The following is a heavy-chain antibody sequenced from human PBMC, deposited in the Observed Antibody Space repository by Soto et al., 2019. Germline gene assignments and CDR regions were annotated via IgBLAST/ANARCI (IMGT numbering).Heavy chain of an antibody. J-gene: IGHJ3*02. CDR3: AALGYCSSTSCRLYAFDI. CDR2: IYYSGST. Sequence: SETLSLTCTVSGGSISSSSYYWGWIRQPPGKGLEWIGSIYYSGSTNYNPSLKSRVTISVDTSKNQFSLKLSSVTAADTAVYYCAALGYCSSTSCRLYAFDIWGQGTMVTVSS. V-gene: IGHV4-39*07. CDR1: GGSISSSSYY. D-gene: IGHD2-2*01.